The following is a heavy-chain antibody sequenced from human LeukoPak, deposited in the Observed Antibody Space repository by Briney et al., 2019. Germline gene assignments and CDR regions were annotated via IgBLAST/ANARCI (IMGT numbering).Heavy chain of an antibody. V-gene: IGHV3-66*01. CDR1: GFTVSSNY. CDR3: ARGSVAGTRFDY. Sequence: GRSLRLSCAASGFTVSSNYMSWVRQAPGKGLEWVSVIYSGGSTYYADSVKGRFTISRDNSKNTLYLQMNSLRAEDTAVYYCARGSVAGTRFDYWGQGTLVTVSS. J-gene: IGHJ4*02. CDR2: IYSGGST. D-gene: IGHD6-19*01.